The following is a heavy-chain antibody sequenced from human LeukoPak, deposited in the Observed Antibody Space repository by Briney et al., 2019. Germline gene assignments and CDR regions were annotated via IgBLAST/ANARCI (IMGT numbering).Heavy chain of an antibody. CDR3: ARDSHDCSGGSCYVRPVFLFDY. Sequence: GRSLRLSCAASGFTFSSYAMHWVRHAPGKGLEGVAVISYDGSNKYYADSVKGRFTISRDNSKNTLYLQMNSLRAEDTAVYYCARDSHDCSGGSCYVRPVFLFDYWGQGTLVTVSS. D-gene: IGHD2-15*01. V-gene: IGHV3-30*04. J-gene: IGHJ4*02. CDR1: GFTFSSYA. CDR2: ISYDGSNK.